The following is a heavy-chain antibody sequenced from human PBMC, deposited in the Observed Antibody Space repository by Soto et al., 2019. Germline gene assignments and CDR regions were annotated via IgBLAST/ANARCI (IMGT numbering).Heavy chain of an antibody. Sequence: EVQLLESGGGLVQPGGSLRVSCAASGFTFSSYAMSWVRQAPGKGLEWVSAISGSGGSTYYADSVKGRFTISRDNSKNTLYLQRNSLRAEDTGVYYCARVMYSSSWYFYYYSMDVWGQGTTVTVSS. V-gene: IGHV3-23*01. CDR3: ARVMYSSSWYFYYYSMDV. CDR1: GFTFSSYA. D-gene: IGHD6-13*01. J-gene: IGHJ6*02. CDR2: ISGSGGST.